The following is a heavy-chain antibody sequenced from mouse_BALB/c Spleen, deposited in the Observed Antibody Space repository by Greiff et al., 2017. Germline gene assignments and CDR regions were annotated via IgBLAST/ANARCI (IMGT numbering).Heavy chain of an antibody. CDR3: ARVNYRYDGYFDV. V-gene: IGHV5-17*02. CDR1: GFTFSSFG. J-gene: IGHJ1*01. Sequence: EVQRVESGGGLVQPGGSRKLSCAASGFTFSSFGMHWVRQAPEKGLEWVAYISSGSSTIYYADTVKGRFTISRDNPKNTLFLQMTSLRSEDTAMYYCARVNYRYDGYFDVWGAGTTVTVSS. D-gene: IGHD2-14*01. CDR2: ISSGSSTI.